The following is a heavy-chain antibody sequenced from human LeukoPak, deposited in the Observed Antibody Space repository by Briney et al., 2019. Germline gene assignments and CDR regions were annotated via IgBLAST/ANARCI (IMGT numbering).Heavy chain of an antibody. V-gene: IGHV3-48*02. CDR2: ISSSSSTI. CDR3: ARDAAYYDYVWGSYRADPFDY. Sequence: QPGGSLRLSCAASGFTFSSYSMNWVRQAPGKGLEWVSYISSSSSTIYYVDSVKGRFTISRDNAKNSLYLQMNSLRDEDTAVYYCARDAAYYDYVWGSYRADPFDYWGQGTLVTVSS. CDR1: GFTFSSYS. J-gene: IGHJ4*02. D-gene: IGHD3-16*02.